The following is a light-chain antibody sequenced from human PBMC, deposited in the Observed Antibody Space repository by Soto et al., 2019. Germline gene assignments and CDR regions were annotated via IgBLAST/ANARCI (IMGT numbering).Light chain of an antibody. V-gene: IGLV3-10*03. Sequence: SYELIQPPSVSVSPGQTARITCSGDALPKKYAYWYQQKSGQAPVLVIYEDSKRPSGIPERFSASTSGTMATLTISGAQVEDEDDYYCSSTDNTGLIFGGGTKLTVL. CDR2: EDS. J-gene: IGLJ2*01. CDR1: ALPKKY. CDR3: SSTDNTGLI.